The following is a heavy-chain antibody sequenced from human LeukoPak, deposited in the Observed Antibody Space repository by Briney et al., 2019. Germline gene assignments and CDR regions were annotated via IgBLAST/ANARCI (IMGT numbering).Heavy chain of an antibody. D-gene: IGHD2-15*01. CDR2: INPNSGGT. V-gene: IGHV1-2*02. Sequence: GASVKVSCKASGYTLTGYYMHWVRQAPGQGLEWMGWINPNSGGTKYQGRVTMTRDTSISTAYMELSRVRSDDTAVYYCARDRVYCSGGSCYGNWFDPWGQGTLVTVSS. J-gene: IGHJ5*02. CDR3: ARDRVYCSGGSCYGNWFDP. CDR1: GYTLTGYY.